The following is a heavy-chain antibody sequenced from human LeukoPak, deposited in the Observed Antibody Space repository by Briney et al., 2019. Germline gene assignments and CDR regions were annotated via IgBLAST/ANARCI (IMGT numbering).Heavy chain of an antibody. V-gene: IGHV3-48*03. D-gene: IGHD3-10*01. CDR2: ISSSGSTI. J-gene: IGHJ3*02. CDR3: ARDKEKFGSVDVFEI. CDR1: GFTFSSYE. Sequence: SGGSLRLSCAASGFTFSSYEMNWVRQAPGKGLEWVSYISSSGSTIYYADSVKGRFTMSRDNGNNSVYLQINSPTAEDAAVYFCARDKEKFGSVDVFEIWGQGTTVTVSS.